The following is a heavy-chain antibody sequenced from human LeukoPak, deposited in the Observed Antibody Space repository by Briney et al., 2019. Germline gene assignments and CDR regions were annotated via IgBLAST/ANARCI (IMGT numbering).Heavy chain of an antibody. V-gene: IGHV3-74*01. CDR2: ISSDGVST. D-gene: IGHD3-10*01. J-gene: IGHJ4*02. CDR3: ASETYYYDSGSSYKEQF. CDR1: GFTFSSSM. Sequence: GGSLRLSCAASGFTFSSSMMHWARQAPGKGLVWVSRISSDGVSTTYADSVKGRFSISRDNAKNTLYLQMNSLRAEDTAVYYCASETYYYDSGSSYKEQFWGRGTLVTVSS.